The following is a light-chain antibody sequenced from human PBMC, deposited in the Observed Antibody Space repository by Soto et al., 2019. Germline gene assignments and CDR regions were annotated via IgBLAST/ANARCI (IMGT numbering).Light chain of an antibody. CDR1: SSDVGGYNY. CDR2: DVS. V-gene: IGLV2-11*01. CDR3: CSYAGSYTFMV. Sequence: QSALTQPRSVAGSPGQSVTISCTGTSSDVGGYNYVSWYQQHPGKAPKLMIYDVSKRPSGVPDRFSGSKSGNTASLTISGLQAEDEADYYCCSYAGSYTFMVFGGGTKLTDL. J-gene: IGLJ2*01.